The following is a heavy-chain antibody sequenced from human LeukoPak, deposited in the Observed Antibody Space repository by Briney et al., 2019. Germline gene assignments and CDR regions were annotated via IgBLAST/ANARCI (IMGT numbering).Heavy chain of an antibody. CDR3: SRRRCSGGVCYFDY. V-gene: IGHV3-49*04. J-gene: IGHJ4*02. D-gene: IGHD2-15*01. CDR2: IRSKVHGGTT. Sequence: GGSLRLSCATSGFTFIDYAMSWVRQAPGKGLQWVGFIRSKVHGGTTECAASVKGRFTISRDDSKGIAYLQMNSLKTEDIAVYYCSRRRCSGGVCYFDYWGQGTLVTVSS. CDR1: GFTFIDYA.